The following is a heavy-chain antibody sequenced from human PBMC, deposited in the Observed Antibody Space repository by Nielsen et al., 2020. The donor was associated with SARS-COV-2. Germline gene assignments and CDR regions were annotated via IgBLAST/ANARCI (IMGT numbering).Heavy chain of an antibody. J-gene: IGHJ1*01. D-gene: IGHD3-16*01. Sequence: SETLSLTCAVYGGSFSGYYWSWIRQPPGKGLEWIGYIYYSGSTNYNPSLKSRVTISVDTSKNQFSLKLSSVTAADTAVYYCARDFGQLEHWGQGTLVTVSS. CDR2: IYYSGST. CDR1: GGSFSGYY. CDR3: ARDFGQLEH. V-gene: IGHV4-59*01.